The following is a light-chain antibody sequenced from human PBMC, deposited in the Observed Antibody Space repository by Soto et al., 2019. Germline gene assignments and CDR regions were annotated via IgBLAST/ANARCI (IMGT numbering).Light chain of an antibody. CDR1: QDIRNY. J-gene: IGKJ3*01. CDR3: QRYHSALIS. Sequence: DIQMTQSPSSLSASVGDRVTMTCRASQDIRNYVAWYQQKPGEVPKLLIYAASTLQSGVPARFSGGGFGTDFTIKISRMRTDFFGTYYCQRYHSALISFCPGTKVDIK. CDR2: AAS. V-gene: IGKV1-27*01.